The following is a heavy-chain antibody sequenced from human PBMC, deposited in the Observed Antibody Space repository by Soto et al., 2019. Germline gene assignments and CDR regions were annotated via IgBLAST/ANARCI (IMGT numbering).Heavy chain of an antibody. CDR1: GLTFGDYA. CDR2: IRSKAYGGTT. V-gene: IGHV3-49*04. CDR3: TRELFTNYYDSSGPFDY. J-gene: IGHJ4*02. D-gene: IGHD3-22*01. Sequence: GGSLRLSCTASGLTFGDYAMSWVREAPGKGLEWVGFIRSKAYGGTTEYAASVKGRFTISRDDSKSIAYLQMNSLKTEDTAVYYCTRELFTNYYDSSGPFDYWGQGTLVTVS.